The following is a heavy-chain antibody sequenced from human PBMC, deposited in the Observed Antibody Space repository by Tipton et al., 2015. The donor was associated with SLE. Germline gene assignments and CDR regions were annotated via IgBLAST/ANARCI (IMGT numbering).Heavy chain of an antibody. J-gene: IGHJ2*01. CDR3: VKDKDWAPAWYFDL. CDR1: GFIFDDYA. D-gene: IGHD3-9*01. V-gene: IGHV3-9*01. Sequence: SLRLSCAASGFIFDDYAMHWVRQTPGKGLEWVSGISYNGGTTGYADSVKGRFTISRDSAKSSLYLQMKSLTADDTALYYCVKDKDWAPAWYFDLWGRGTLVTVSS. CDR2: ISYNGGTT.